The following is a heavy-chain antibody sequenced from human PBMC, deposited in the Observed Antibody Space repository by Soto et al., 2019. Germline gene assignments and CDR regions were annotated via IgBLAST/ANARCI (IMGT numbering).Heavy chain of an antibody. Sequence: PSETLSPTCPVPGGSISSSYWSWIRQPPGKGLKWIGYIYYSGSTNYNPSLKSRVTISVDTSKNQFSLKLSSVTAADTAVYYCARLSGYCSGGSCYPLWYFDYWGQGTLVNVSS. CDR3: ARLSGYCSGGSCYPLWYFDY. CDR1: GGSISSSY. J-gene: IGHJ4*02. D-gene: IGHD2-15*01. CDR2: IYYSGST. V-gene: IGHV4-59*08.